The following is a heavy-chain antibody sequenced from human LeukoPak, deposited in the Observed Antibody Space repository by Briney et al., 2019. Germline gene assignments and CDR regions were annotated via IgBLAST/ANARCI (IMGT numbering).Heavy chain of an antibody. Sequence: PGGSLRLSCAASGFTFSSYAMHWVRQPPGKGLEWIGSIYYSGSTYYNPSLKSRVTISVDTSKNQFSLKLSSVTAADTAVYYCAGYNTRDYYYGMDVWGQGATVTVSS. CDR2: IYYSGST. CDR3: AGYNTRDYYYGMDV. CDR1: GFTFSSYAMH. D-gene: IGHD1-14*01. J-gene: IGHJ6*02. V-gene: IGHV4-39*01.